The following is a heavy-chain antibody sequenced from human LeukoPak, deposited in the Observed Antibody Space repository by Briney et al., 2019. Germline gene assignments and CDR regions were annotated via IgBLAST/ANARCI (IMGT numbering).Heavy chain of an antibody. V-gene: IGHV3-7*01. J-gene: IGHJ4*02. Sequence: GGSLRLSCAASGFTFSNYWMSWVRQAPGKGLEWVANIKEDGSEKYYVDSVKGRFTISRDNARNTLYLQMNSLRAEDTAVYYCASGRQLGYWGQGTLVTVSS. CDR3: ASGRQLGY. CDR1: GFTFSNYW. CDR2: IKEDGSEK. D-gene: IGHD6-13*01.